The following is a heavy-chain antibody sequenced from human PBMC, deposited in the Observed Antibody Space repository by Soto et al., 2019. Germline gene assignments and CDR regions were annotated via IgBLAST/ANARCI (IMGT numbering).Heavy chain of an antibody. CDR2: IYSDGSYT. CDR3: TRGPRPISTGTGAY. J-gene: IGHJ4*02. CDR1: GFIFKMYW. Sequence: LRLSCAASGFIFKMYWMHWVRQSPGKGLVWISRIYSDGSYTDYADSVKGRFTISRDNVNDTLYLQMNNLRAEHSGLYYCTRGPRPISTGTGAYWGQGAQVAVSS. V-gene: IGHV3-74*01. D-gene: IGHD3-10*01.